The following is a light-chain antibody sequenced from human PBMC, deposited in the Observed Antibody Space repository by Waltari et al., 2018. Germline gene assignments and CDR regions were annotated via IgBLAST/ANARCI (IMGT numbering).Light chain of an antibody. CDR3: QSADSSGTYVV. V-gene: IGLV3-25*02. CDR1: ALPKQY. J-gene: IGLJ2*01. Sequence: SYELTQPPSVSVSPGQTARITCSGDALPKQYAYWYQQKPGQAPVLVLSKDSERPSGIPERFYGSSSGTTVTLTISGVQAEDEADYYCQSADSSGTYVVFGGGTKLTVL. CDR2: KDS.